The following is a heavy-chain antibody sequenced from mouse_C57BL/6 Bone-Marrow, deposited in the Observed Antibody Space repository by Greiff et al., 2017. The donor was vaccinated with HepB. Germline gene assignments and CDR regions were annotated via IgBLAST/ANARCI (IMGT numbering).Heavy chain of an antibody. Sequence: LVESGAELVKPGASVKMSCKASGYTFTSYWITWVKQRPGQGLEWIGDIYPGSGSTNYNEKFKSKATLTVDTSSSTAYMQLSSLTSEDSAVYYCARPWDERAYWGQGTLVTVSA. D-gene: IGHD4-1*01. V-gene: IGHV1-55*01. J-gene: IGHJ3*01. CDR2: IYPGSGST. CDR3: ARPWDERAY. CDR1: GYTFTSYW.